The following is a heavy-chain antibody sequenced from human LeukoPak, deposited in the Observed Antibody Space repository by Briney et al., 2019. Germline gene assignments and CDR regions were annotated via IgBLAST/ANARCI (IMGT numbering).Heavy chain of an antibody. V-gene: IGHV3-53*01. Sequence: GGSLRLSCAASGFSVTSNYVSWVRQAPGKGLEWVSVIYTGGTTHYSDSVRGRFTISRDNLKNTVYLQMSSLRAEDTAVYFCAREGRGTCFDYWGQGTLVTVSS. D-gene: IGHD1-26*01. CDR2: IYTGGTT. CDR3: AREGRGTCFDY. J-gene: IGHJ4*02. CDR1: GFSVTSNY.